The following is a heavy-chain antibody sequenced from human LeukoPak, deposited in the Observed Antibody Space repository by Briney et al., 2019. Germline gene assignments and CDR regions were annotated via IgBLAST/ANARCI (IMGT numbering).Heavy chain of an antibody. CDR2: ISWNSGSI. D-gene: IGHD4-23*01. J-gene: IGHJ3*02. CDR3: AKDRGNHWPDGAFDI. V-gene: IGHV3-9*01. CDR1: GFTFDDYA. Sequence: PGRSLRLSCAASGFTFDDYAMHWVRQAPGKGLEWVSGISWNSGSIGYADSVKGRFTISRDNAKNSLYLQMNSLRAEDTALYYCAKDRGNHWPDGAFDIWGQGTMVTVSS.